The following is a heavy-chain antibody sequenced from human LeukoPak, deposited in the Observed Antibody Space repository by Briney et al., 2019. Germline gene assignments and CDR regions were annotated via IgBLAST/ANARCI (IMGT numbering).Heavy chain of an antibody. Sequence: GASVKVSCKASGGTFSSYAISWVRQAPGQGLEWMGRIIPILGIANYAQKLQGRVTMTTDTSTSTAYMELRSLRSDDTAVYYCARDRKQVRGVTKGAFDIWGQGTMVTVSS. CDR3: ARDRKQVRGVTKGAFDI. CDR2: IIPILGIA. J-gene: IGHJ3*02. V-gene: IGHV1-69*04. D-gene: IGHD3-10*01. CDR1: GGTFSSYA.